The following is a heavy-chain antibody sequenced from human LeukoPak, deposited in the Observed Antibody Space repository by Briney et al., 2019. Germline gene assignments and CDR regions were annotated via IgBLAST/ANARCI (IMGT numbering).Heavy chain of an antibody. CDR1: GFTVGSNY. D-gene: IGHD5-18*01. V-gene: IGHV3-53*05. CDR2: IYSGGST. J-gene: IGHJ4*02. Sequence: GGSLRLSCAASGFTVGSNYMSWVRQAPGKGLEWVSIIYSGGSTFYADSVKGRFTISRDNSKNTLYLQMNSLRAEDTAVYYCARVLAMVGWDYWGQGTLVTVSS. CDR3: ARVLAMVGWDY.